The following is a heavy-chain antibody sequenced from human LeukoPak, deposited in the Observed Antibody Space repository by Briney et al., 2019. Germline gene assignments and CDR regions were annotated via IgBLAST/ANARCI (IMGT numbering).Heavy chain of an antibody. D-gene: IGHD2-8*02. CDR2: VFHSGST. CDR1: GYAISGGYY. J-gene: IGHJ5*02. V-gene: IGHV4-38-2*02. Sequence: SETLSLTCTVSGYAISGGYYWAWIRQPPGEGPEWIGSVFHSGSTIYNPYLKSRVTISVDTSKNQLSLKLSSVTAADTAVYYCARDRDTSTWYWGWFDPWGQGALVTVSS. CDR3: ARDRDTSTWYWGWFDP.